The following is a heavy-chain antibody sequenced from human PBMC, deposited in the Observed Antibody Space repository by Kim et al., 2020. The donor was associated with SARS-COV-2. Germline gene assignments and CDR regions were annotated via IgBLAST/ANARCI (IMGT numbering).Heavy chain of an antibody. CDR1: GFTFGDFS. J-gene: IGHJ1*01. CDR3: ARGTVTPWNFFYL. Sequence: GGSLRLSCRGSGFTFGDFSLSWVRHAPGKGLEWIGLLKSGVHSDTAEYAASVRGRISISRDDFNSIAYLQIHSLETDDTGGYFCARGTVTPWNFFYLWG. CDR2: LKSGVHSDTA. V-gene: IGHV3-49*04. D-gene: IGHD4-17*01.